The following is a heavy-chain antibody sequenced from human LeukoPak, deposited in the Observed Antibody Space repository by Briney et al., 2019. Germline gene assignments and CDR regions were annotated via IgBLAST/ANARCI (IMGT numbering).Heavy chain of an antibody. V-gene: IGHV4-59*01. Sequence: PSETLSLTCTVSGGSISSYYWSWIRQPPGGGLEWIGYIYYSGSTNYNPSLKSRVTISVDTSKNQFSLKLSSVTAADTAVYYCAVGAAPGSHHFDYWGQGTLVTVSS. D-gene: IGHD3-10*01. CDR2: IYYSGST. CDR3: AVGAAPGSHHFDY. J-gene: IGHJ4*02. CDR1: GGSISSYY.